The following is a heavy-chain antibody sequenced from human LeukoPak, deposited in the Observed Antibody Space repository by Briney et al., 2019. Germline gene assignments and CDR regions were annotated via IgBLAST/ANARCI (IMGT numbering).Heavy chain of an antibody. CDR2: ISSSSSYI. Sequence: GGSLRLSCAASGFTLSSYSMNWVRQAPGKGLEWVSSISSSSSYIYYADSVKGRFTISRDNAKNSLYLQMNSLRAEDTAVYYCATVYRITMVRGVIIRDYWGQGTLVTVSS. V-gene: IGHV3-21*01. J-gene: IGHJ4*02. CDR1: GFTLSSYS. D-gene: IGHD3-10*01. CDR3: ATVYRITMVRGVIIRDY.